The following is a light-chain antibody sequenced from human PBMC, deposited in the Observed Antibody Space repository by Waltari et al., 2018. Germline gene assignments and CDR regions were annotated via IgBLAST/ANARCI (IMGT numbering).Light chain of an antibody. Sequence: QSALTQPASVSGSPGQSITISCTGTSSDFGSSNLVSWYQQHPGKAPKLMIYEVSKRPSGVSNRFSGSKSGNTASLTISGLQAEDEADYYCCSYAGSSTLGVFGGGTKLTVL. J-gene: IGLJ2*01. CDR2: EVS. CDR3: CSYAGSSTLGV. CDR1: SSDFGSSNL. V-gene: IGLV2-23*02.